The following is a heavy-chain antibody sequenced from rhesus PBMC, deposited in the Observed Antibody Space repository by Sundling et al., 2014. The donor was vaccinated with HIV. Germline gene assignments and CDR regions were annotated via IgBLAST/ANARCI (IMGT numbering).Heavy chain of an antibody. Sequence: QVQLVQSGAEVKQPGASVKVSCKASGYTFTSYGMNWVRQAHGQRLEWMGWINTDTGNPTYAQGFKERFIFSMDTSISTAYLQISSLKAEDTAVYYCARLGIAGTTFAFDYWGQGVLVTVSS. CDR3: ARLGIAGTTFAFDY. V-gene: IGHV7-114*01. CDR1: GYTFTSYG. CDR2: INTDTGNP. J-gene: IGHJ4*01. D-gene: IGHD1-14*01.